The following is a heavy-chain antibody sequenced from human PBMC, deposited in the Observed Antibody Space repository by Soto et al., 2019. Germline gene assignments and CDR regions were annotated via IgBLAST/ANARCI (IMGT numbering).Heavy chain of an antibody. CDR3: GSDGYSTSDY. CDR2: INPDTGDT. J-gene: IGHJ4*02. D-gene: IGHD5-18*01. V-gene: IGHV1-2*06. Sequence: ASVKVSCKASGYTFTGYYIHWVRHAPGQGIEWMGRINPDTGDTDYAQKFQGRVTMTRDTSISTAYMELSRLRSDDTAVYYCGSDGYSTSDYCDKGPLVTVSS. CDR1: GYTFTGYY.